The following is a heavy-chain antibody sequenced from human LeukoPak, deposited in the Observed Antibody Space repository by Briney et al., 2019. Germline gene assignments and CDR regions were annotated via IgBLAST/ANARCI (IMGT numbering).Heavy chain of an antibody. V-gene: IGHV3-9*01. CDR3: AKGGTYDSGEEGYMDV. J-gene: IGHJ6*03. CDR2: ISWNSGSI. D-gene: IGHD3-22*01. CDR1: GFTFDDYA. Sequence: GGSLRLSCAASGFTFDDYAMHWVRQAPGKGLEWVSGISWNSGSIGYADSVKGRFTISRDNSKNTLYLQMNSLRAEDTAVYYCAKGGTYDSGEEGYMDVWGKGTTVTVSS.